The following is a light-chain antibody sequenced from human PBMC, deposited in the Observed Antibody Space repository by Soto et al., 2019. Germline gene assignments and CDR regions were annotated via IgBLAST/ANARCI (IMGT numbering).Light chain of an antibody. CDR2: GAS. Sequence: EIVLTQSPGTLSLSPGERATLSCRASQSVSSSYLAWYQQKPGQAPRLLIYGASSRATGIPDRFSGSGSGTDFNLTISRLEPEDFAVYYCQQYGSSPTFVGGPKLEIK. CDR1: QSVSSSY. J-gene: IGKJ4*01. V-gene: IGKV3-20*01. CDR3: QQYGSSPT.